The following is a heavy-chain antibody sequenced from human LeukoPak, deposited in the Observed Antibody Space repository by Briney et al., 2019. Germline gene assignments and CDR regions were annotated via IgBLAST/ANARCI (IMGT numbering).Heavy chain of an antibody. D-gene: IGHD2/OR15-2a*01. V-gene: IGHV1-69*04. CDR1: GGTFISYD. CDR3: ARSLEGSATTSFFDY. CDR2: IIPTLGIA. Sequence: SVKVSCKASGGTFISYDISWVRQAPGQGLEWMGRIIPTLGIATYAKKFQGRGTITADKPTSTASMELCSLRSEDTAVYYCARSLEGSATTSFFDYWGQGTLVTVSS. J-gene: IGHJ4*02.